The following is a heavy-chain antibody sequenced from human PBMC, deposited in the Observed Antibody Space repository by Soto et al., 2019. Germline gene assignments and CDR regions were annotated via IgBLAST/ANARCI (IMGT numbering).Heavy chain of an antibody. V-gene: IGHV1-46*01. D-gene: IGHD3-16*01. CDR1: TYTFTSYY. Sequence: SVKVSLTASTYTFTSYYMHWVRQAPGQGLEWMGIINRSCGSTSYAQKFKGRVTMTRDTSTITVYMELSSLRAEDTAVYYCAREVRLSHAIDIWGQGTMVSVSS. CDR3: AREVRLSHAIDI. CDR2: INRSCGST. J-gene: IGHJ3*02.